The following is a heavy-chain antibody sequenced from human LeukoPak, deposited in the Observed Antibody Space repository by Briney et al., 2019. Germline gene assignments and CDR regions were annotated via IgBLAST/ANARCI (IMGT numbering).Heavy chain of an antibody. D-gene: IGHD3-10*01. CDR1: GFTFSSYW. CDR2: IKSDGSST. CDR3: ARVTMDRGADY. Sequence: QPGGSLRLSCAASGFTFSSYWMHWVRQGPGKGLVWVSRIKSDGSSTSYADSVKGRFTISRDNAKNTLYLQMNSLRAEDTAVYYCARVTMDRGADYWGQGTLVTVSS. J-gene: IGHJ4*02. V-gene: IGHV3-74*01.